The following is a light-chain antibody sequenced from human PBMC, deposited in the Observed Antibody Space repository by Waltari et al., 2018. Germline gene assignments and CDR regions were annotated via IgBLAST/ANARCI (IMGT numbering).Light chain of an antibody. J-gene: IGLJ2*01. CDR3: YSTDGSGNHRV. CDR2: EDN. V-gene: IGLV3-10*01. CDR1: ALSKKY. Sequence: SYELTQPPSVSVSPGQTARITCSGDALSKKYAYWYQQKSGQAPVLVIYEDNKRPSGITERVSGSSSGTMATLTITGAQVEDEADYYCYSTDGSGNHRVFGGGTKVTVL.